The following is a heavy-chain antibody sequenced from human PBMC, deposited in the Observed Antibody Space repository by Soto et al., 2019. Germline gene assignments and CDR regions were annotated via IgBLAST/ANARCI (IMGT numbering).Heavy chain of an antibody. J-gene: IGHJ2*01. D-gene: IGHD3-22*01. CDR2: ISGSGGST. CDR1: GFTFSSYA. CDR3: AKGPSGSGYYYHWYFDL. V-gene: IGHV3-23*01. Sequence: GGSLRLSCAASGFTFSSYAMSWVRQAPGKGLEWVSAISGSGGSTYYADSVKGRFTISRDNSKNSLYLQMNSLRTEDTALYYCAKGPSGSGYYYHWYFDLWGRGTLVTVSS.